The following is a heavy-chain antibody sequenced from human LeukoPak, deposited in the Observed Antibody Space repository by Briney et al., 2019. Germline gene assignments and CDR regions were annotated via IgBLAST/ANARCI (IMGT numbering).Heavy chain of an antibody. J-gene: IGHJ3*02. CDR3: ARHYGSGSYYRIDAFDI. CDR1: GGSISSYY. D-gene: IGHD3-10*01. Sequence: SETLSLTCTVSGGSISSYYWSWIRQPPGKGLEWIGYIYYSGSTNYNPSLKSRVTISVDTSKNQFSLKLSSVTAADTAVYYCARHYGSGSYYRIDAFDIWGQGTMVTVSS. V-gene: IGHV4-59*08. CDR2: IYYSGST.